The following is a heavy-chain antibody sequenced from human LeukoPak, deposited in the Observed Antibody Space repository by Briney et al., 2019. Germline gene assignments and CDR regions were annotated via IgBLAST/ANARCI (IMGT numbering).Heavy chain of an antibody. CDR3: ARDLHGWYDY. D-gene: IGHD6-19*01. CDR1: GGSISSSSYY. V-gene: IGHV4-39*07. Sequence: RSSETLSLTCTVSGGSISSSSYYWGWIRQPPGKGLEWIGSIYYSGSTYYNPSLKSRVTISVDTSKNQFSLKLSSVTAADTAVYYCARDLHGWYDYWGQGTLVTVSS. J-gene: IGHJ4*02. CDR2: IYYSGST.